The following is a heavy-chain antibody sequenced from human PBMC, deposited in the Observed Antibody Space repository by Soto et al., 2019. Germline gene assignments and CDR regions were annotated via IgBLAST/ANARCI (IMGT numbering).Heavy chain of an antibody. CDR3: TTLSDDFSRGPNNWFDP. Sequence: ASVKVSCKGSGYTLSELPIHWVRQAPGKELEWMGGFDPEDGETVYARKFQGRVAMTEDTSTDTAYMELSSLRSEDTAVYYCTTLSDDFSRGPNNWFDPWGQGTLVTVSS. V-gene: IGHV1-24*01. CDR1: GYTLSELP. CDR2: FDPEDGET. J-gene: IGHJ5*02. D-gene: IGHD3-3*01.